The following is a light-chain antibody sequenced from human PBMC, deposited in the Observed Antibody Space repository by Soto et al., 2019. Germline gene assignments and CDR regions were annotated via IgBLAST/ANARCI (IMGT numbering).Light chain of an antibody. CDR3: QQYNNWPLT. J-gene: IGKJ4*01. CDR1: HRVSSY. V-gene: IGKV3-15*01. CDR2: GAS. Sequence: EIVITQSPATLSVSPGERATLSCRASHRVSSYLAWYQQRPGQAPRLLIYGASTRATGIPARFSGSASGTEFTLTISSLQSEDFAIYYCQQYNNWPLTFGGGTKVEIK.